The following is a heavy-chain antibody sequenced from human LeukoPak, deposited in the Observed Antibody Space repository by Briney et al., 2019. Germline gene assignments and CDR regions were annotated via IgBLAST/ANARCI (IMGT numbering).Heavy chain of an antibody. CDR2: IKSDGST. CDR1: GFTFSSYW. D-gene: IGHD3-22*01. Sequence: GGSLRLSCAASGFTFSSYWMHWVRQAPGKGLVWVSRIKSDGSTNYADSVKGRFTISSDNAKNTLSLQMSSLRAEDTGVYYCARAPSEIGGYYPEYFRQWGEGTLVTVSS. CDR3: ARAPSEIGGYYPEYFRQ. V-gene: IGHV3-74*01. J-gene: IGHJ1*01.